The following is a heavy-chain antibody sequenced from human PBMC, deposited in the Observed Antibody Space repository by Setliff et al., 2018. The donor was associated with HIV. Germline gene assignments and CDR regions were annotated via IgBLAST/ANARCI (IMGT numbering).Heavy chain of an antibody. V-gene: IGHV4-39*07. CDR1: GDSASNSRYY. J-gene: IGHJ4*02. D-gene: IGHD2-8*02. Sequence: LSLTCTVSGDSASNSRYYWAWIRQPPGKGLEWIGEINHSGSTAYNPSLKSRVTISVDTSKNQFSLKLNSVTAADTAVYYCTVYNTGSSKDHYWGQGTPVTVSS. CDR3: TVYNTGSSKDHY. CDR2: INHSGST.